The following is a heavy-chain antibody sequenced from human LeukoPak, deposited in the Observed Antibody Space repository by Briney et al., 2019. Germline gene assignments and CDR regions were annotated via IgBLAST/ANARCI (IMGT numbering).Heavy chain of an antibody. V-gene: IGHV1-2*04. CDR1: GYTFTGYY. Sequence: ASVKVSCKASGYTFTGYYMHWVRQAPGQGLEWMGWINPSSGGTNYAQKFQGWVTMTRDTSISTAYMELSRLRSDDTAVYYCARQGGSGYCSGGSCRPMKNYYYYYGMDVWGKGTTVTVSS. CDR3: ARQGGSGYCSGGSCRPMKNYYYYYGMDV. CDR2: INPSSGGT. J-gene: IGHJ6*04. D-gene: IGHD2-15*01.